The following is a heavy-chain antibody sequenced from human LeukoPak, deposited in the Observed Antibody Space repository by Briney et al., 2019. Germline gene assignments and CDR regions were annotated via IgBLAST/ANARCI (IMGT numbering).Heavy chain of an antibody. V-gene: IGHV3-33*01. D-gene: IGHD2-8*02. Sequence: GGSLRLSCAASGFIFSYYGMHWVRRAPGKGLEWLAVIWPDGTIQYYADPEKGRFTISRDNSKNTLYLQLTGLRADDSAVYYCARHNHDWGWDFWGQGAQVTVSS. J-gene: IGHJ4*02. CDR1: GFIFSYYG. CDR3: ARHNHDWGWDF. CDR2: IWPDGTIQ.